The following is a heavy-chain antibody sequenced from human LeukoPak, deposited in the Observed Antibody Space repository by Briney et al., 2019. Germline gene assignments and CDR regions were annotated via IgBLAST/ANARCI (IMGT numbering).Heavy chain of an antibody. J-gene: IGHJ4*02. CDR2: IKAKAHGGTI. Sequence: GGSLRLSCAASGFTFSSYWMSWVRQAPGKGLEWVGRIKAKAHGGTIEYAAPVKGRFTISRDDSKNTLYLQMNSLKTEDTAVYHCTTDGVGVEGATYDNWGQGTLVSVSS. CDR1: GFTFSSYW. V-gene: IGHV3-15*01. D-gene: IGHD1-26*01. CDR3: TTDGVGVEGATYDN.